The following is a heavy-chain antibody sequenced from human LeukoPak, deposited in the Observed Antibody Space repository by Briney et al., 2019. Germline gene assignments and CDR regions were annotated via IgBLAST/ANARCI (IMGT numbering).Heavy chain of an antibody. CDR3: ASSLVYSSSKRAYYYYYMDV. D-gene: IGHD6-6*01. Sequence: SVKVSCKASGGTFSSYAISWVRQAPGQGLEWMGGIIPIFGTANYAQKFQGRVTITADKSTSTAYMELSSLRSEDTAVYYCASSLVYSSSKRAYYYYYMDVWGKGTTVTVSS. CDR1: GGTFSSYA. V-gene: IGHV1-69*06. CDR2: IIPIFGTA. J-gene: IGHJ6*03.